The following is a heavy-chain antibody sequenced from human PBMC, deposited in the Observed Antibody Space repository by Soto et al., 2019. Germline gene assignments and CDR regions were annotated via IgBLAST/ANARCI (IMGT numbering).Heavy chain of an antibody. V-gene: IGHV1-69*06. D-gene: IGHD3-22*01. CDR1: GYTFTSYG. J-gene: IGHJ3*02. CDR3: ASPKNYYDSSGSI. Sequence: SSVKVSCKASGYTFTSYGISWVRQAPGQGLEWMGGIIPLFGTANYAQKFQGRVTITADKSTSTAYMELSSLRSEDTAVYYCASPKNYYDSSGSIWGQGTMVTV. CDR2: IIPLFGTA.